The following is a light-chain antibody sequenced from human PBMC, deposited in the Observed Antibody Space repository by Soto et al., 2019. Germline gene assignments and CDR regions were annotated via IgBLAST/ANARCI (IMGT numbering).Light chain of an antibody. Sequence: EIGLRQSPATVSLSAGEGDTLSCRASQSIGRELAWYQQKPGQAPRLVIADASNRATGIPARFSGSGSATDFTLTIRTVEPGDVGIYYCQQRYSWPITFGQGTRLEIK. CDR1: QSIGRE. J-gene: IGKJ5*01. CDR2: DAS. V-gene: IGKV3-11*01. CDR3: QQRYSWPIT.